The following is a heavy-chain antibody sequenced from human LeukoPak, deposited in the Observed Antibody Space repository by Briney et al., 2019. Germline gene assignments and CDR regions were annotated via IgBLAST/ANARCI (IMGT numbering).Heavy chain of an antibody. D-gene: IGHD3-22*01. Sequence: GGSLRLSCAASGFTFSGYAMSWVRQAPGKGLEWVSAISGSGGSTYYADSVKGRFTISRDNSKNTLYLQMSSLRAEDTAVYYCAKGTMIVVAADYMDVWGKGTTVTVSS. J-gene: IGHJ6*03. CDR2: ISGSGGST. V-gene: IGHV3-23*01. CDR3: AKGTMIVVAADYMDV. CDR1: GFTFSGYA.